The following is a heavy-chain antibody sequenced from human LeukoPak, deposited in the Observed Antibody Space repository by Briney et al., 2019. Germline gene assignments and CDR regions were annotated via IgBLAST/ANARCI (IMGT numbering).Heavy chain of an antibody. Sequence: GGSLRLSCAASGFSFTNYGMDWVRQAPGKGLEWVAVIQNDASTKYYADSVKGRFTISRGNSENTLYLQMNSLRAEDTALYYSAIEAGWLPYWLFDLWGRGTLLTVSS. J-gene: IGHJ2*01. CDR3: AIEAGWLPYWLFDL. CDR2: IQNDASTK. D-gene: IGHD5-12*01. V-gene: IGHV3-30*02. CDR1: GFSFTNYG.